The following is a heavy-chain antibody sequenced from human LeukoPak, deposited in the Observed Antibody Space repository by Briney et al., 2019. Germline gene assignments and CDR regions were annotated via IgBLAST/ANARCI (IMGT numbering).Heavy chain of an antibody. CDR1: GYTFAGYY. Sequence: ASVKVSCKASGYTFAGYYMHWVRQAPGQGLQWMGWINPNSGGTNYAQKFQGRVTMTRDTSISTAYMELSRLRSDDTAVYYCARDYDILTGYYRQSYYYGMDVWGQGTTVTVPS. J-gene: IGHJ6*02. D-gene: IGHD3-9*01. CDR3: ARDYDILTGYYRQSYYYGMDV. CDR2: INPNSGGT. V-gene: IGHV1-2*02.